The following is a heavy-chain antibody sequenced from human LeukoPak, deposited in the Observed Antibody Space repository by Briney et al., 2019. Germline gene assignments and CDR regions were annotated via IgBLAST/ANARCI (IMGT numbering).Heavy chain of an antibody. V-gene: IGHV1-69*13. CDR2: IIPIFGTA. D-gene: IGHD2-2*01. J-gene: IGHJ5*02. CDR3: ARTDIVVVPAAIRVNWFDP. CDR1: GGTFSSYA. Sequence: SVKVSCKASGGTFSSYAISWVRQAPGQGLEWMGGIIPIFGTANYAQKFQGRVTITADESTSTAYMELSSLRSEDTAVYYCARTDIVVVPAAIRVNWFDPWGQGTLVTVSS.